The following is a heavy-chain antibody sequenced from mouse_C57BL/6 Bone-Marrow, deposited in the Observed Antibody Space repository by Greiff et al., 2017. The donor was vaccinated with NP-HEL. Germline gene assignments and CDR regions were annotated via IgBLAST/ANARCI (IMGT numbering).Heavy chain of an antibody. J-gene: IGHJ2*01. Sequence: EVKLLESGPGLVKPSQSLSLTCSVTGYSITSGSYWNWIRQFPGNKLEWMGYISYDGSNNYIPSLKNRISITRDTSKNQNFLKLNSETTEDTATDYCARASCYFDYWGQGTTLTVSS. V-gene: IGHV3-6*01. CDR1: GYSITSGSY. CDR2: ISYDGSN. CDR3: ARASCYFDY.